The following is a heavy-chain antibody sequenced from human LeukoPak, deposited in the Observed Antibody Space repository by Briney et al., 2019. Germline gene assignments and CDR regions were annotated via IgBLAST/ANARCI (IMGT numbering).Heavy chain of an antibody. CDR1: GGSLSGYY. V-gene: IGHV4-59*10. CDR2: IYTSGST. CDR3: ARGPTFIDY. J-gene: IGHJ4*02. Sequence: SETLSLTCAVYGGSLSGYYWNWIRQPAGKGLQWIGRIYTSGSTNYNPSLKSRVTMSVDTSKNQFSLKLSSVTAADTAVYYCARGPTFIDYWGQGTPVTVSS. D-gene: IGHD3-16*01.